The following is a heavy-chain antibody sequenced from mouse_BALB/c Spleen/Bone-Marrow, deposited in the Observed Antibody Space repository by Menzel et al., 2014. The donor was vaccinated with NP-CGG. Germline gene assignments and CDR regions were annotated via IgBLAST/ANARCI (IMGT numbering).Heavy chain of an antibody. CDR1: GYAFTNYW. Sequence: VQLQQSGVELVRPGTSVKVSCKASGYAFTNYWIEWVKQRPGQGLEWIGVINPGSGGINYNEKFKGKATLTADKSSNTAYMQLSSLTSDDSAVYYCARELGRGFAYWGQGTLVTVSA. V-gene: IGHV1-54*01. J-gene: IGHJ3*01. CDR2: INPGSGGI. D-gene: IGHD4-1*01. CDR3: ARELGRGFAY.